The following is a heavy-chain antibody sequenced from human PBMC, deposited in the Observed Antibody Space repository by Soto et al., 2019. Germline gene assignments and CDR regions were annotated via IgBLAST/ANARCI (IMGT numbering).Heavy chain of an antibody. V-gene: IGHV4-30-4*01. D-gene: IGHD3-3*01. Sequence: QVQLQESGPGLVKPSQSLSLTCTVSGGSISSGDYYWSWIRQPPGKGLEWIGYIYYSGSTYYNPSLKSRVTISVDTSKNQFSLKLSSVTAADTAVYYCARGPSYDFWSGYHNYYYYGMDVWGQGTTVTVSS. CDR1: GGSISSGDYY. J-gene: IGHJ6*02. CDR3: ARGPSYDFWSGYHNYYYYGMDV. CDR2: IYYSGST.